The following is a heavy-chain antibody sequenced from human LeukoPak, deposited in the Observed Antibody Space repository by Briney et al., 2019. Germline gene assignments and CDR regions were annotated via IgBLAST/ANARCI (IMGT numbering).Heavy chain of an antibody. CDR3: AREVAAVGFDY. D-gene: IGHD6-13*01. CDR2: IYYSGST. Sequence: SETLSLTCTVSGGSISSSSYYWGWIRQPPGKGLEWIGSIYYSGSTYYNPSLKSRVTISVDTSKNQFSLKLSSVTAADTAVYYCAREVAAVGFDYWGQGTLVTVS. J-gene: IGHJ4*02. CDR1: GGSISSSSYY. V-gene: IGHV4-39*07.